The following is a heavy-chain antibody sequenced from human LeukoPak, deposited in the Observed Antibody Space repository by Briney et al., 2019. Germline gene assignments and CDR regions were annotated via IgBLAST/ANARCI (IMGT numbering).Heavy chain of an antibody. D-gene: IGHD3-10*01. CDR2: MNPNSGNT. CDR3: ARFYYGSSRPYFDY. J-gene: IGHJ4*02. CDR1: GYTFTSYD. V-gene: IGHV1-8*03. Sequence: ASVKVSCKASGYTFTSYDINWVRQATGQGLEWMGWMNPNSGNTGYAQKFQGRVTITADESTSTAYMELSSLRSEDTAVYYCARFYYGSSRPYFDYWGQGTLVTVSS.